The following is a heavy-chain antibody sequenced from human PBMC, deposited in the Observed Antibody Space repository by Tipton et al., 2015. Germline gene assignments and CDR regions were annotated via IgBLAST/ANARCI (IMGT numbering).Heavy chain of an antibody. J-gene: IGHJ5*02. CDR3: ARGGNNWFDP. D-gene: IGHD2-15*01. V-gene: IGHV4-61*01. Sequence: TLSLTCTVSGGSVSSGTYYWNWIRQPPGKGLEWLGHIYYSGNTNYNPSLKSRVTMSVDTSKNQFSLKLTSVNAANTAVYYCARGGNNWFDPWGQGTLVTVSS. CDR2: IYYSGNT. CDR1: GGSVSSGTYY.